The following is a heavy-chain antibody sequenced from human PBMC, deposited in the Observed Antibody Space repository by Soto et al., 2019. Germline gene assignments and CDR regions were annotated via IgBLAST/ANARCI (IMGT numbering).Heavy chain of an antibody. CDR3: ARARYYYDSSGYYDYYFDY. CDR1: GGSISSYY. CDR2: IYSSGST. D-gene: IGHD3-22*01. Sequence: SETLSLTCTVSGGSISSYYWSWIRQPPGKGLEWIGYIYSSGSTNYNPSLKSRVTISVDTSKNQFSLKLSSVTAADTAVYYCARARYYYDSSGYYDYYFDYWGQGTLVTVSS. V-gene: IGHV4-59*01. J-gene: IGHJ4*02.